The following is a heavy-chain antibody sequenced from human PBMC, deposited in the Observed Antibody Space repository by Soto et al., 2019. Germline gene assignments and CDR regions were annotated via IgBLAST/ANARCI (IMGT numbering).Heavy chain of an antibody. J-gene: IGHJ6*02. V-gene: IGHV1-69*13. Sequence: ASVKVSCKASGGTFGSYAISWVRQAPGQGLEWIGGIIPIFGTANYAQKFQGRVTITADESTSTAYMELSSLRSEDTAVYYCAREDILVVPDAIMRYYGMDVWGQGTTVTVSS. CDR1: GGTFGSYA. CDR3: AREDILVVPDAIMRYYGMDV. CDR2: IIPIFGTA. D-gene: IGHD2-2*02.